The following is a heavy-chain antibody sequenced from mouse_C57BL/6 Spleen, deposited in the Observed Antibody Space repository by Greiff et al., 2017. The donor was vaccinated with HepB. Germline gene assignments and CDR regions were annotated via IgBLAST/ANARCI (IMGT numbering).Heavy chain of an antibody. CDR1: GYAFSSSW. CDR2: IYPGDGDT. J-gene: IGHJ1*03. Sequence: QVQLQQSGPELVKPGASVKISCKASGYAFSSSWMNWVKQRPGKGLEWIGRIYPGDGDTNYNGKFKGKATLTADKSSRTAYMQLSSLTSEDSAVYFCTYYGSSYGYFDVWGTGTTVTVSS. D-gene: IGHD1-1*01. CDR3: TYYGSSYGYFDV. V-gene: IGHV1-82*01.